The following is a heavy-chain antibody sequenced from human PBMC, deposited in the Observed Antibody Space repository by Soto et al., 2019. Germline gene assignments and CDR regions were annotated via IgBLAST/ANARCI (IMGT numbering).Heavy chain of an antibody. V-gene: IGHV1-18*01. J-gene: IGHJ6*02. CDR1: GYTFSMSG. CDR3: AREGPRPYYFYGMDV. Sequence: QVQLVQSGAEVKKPGASVKVSCKSSGYTFSMSGISWVRQAPGQGLEWMGWISGYNGKTNYEQKFQDRVNMTSESSPXMAYMELRSLRSDDTAVYYCAREGPRPYYFYGMDVWGQGTTVTVSS. CDR2: ISGYNGKT.